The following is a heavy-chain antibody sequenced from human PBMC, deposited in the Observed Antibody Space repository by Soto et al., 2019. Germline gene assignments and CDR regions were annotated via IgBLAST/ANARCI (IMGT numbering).Heavy chain of an antibody. Sequence: EVQLVESGGGLVQPGGSLRLSCAASGFTFSSYEMNWVRQAPGKGLEWVSYISSSGSTIYYADSVKGRFTISRDNAKNSLYLQMNSPRAEDTAVYYCARDLGYYGSGSYYNPRYYFDYWGQGTLVTVSS. CDR3: ARDLGYYGSGSYYNPRYYFDY. D-gene: IGHD3-10*01. CDR2: ISSSGSTI. J-gene: IGHJ4*02. V-gene: IGHV3-48*03. CDR1: GFTFSSYE.